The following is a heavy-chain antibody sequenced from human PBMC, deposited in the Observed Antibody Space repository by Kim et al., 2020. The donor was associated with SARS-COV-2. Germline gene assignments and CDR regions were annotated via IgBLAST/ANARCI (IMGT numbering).Heavy chain of an antibody. J-gene: IGHJ6*02. D-gene: IGHD3-3*01. CDR1: GYTFTGYY. V-gene: IGHV1-2*02. CDR2: INPNSGGT. CDR3: ARGPIVNDFWSGSDGLDV. Sequence: ASVKVSYKASGYTFTGYYMHWVRQAPGQGLEWMGWINPNSGGTNYAQKFQGRVTMTRDTSISTAYMELSRLRSDDTAVYYCARGPIVNDFWSGSDGLDVWGQGTTVTVSS.